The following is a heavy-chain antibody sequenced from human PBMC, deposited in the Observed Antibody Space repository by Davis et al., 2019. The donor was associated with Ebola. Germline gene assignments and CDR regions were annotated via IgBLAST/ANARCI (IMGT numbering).Heavy chain of an antibody. V-gene: IGHV3-7*03. CDR1: GFTFSSYW. CDR3: ATDAWGGFDP. CDR2: INQDGSQT. D-gene: IGHD1-26*01. Sequence: GESLKISCVASGFTFSSYWMSWVRQAPGKGLEWVATINQDGSQTYYVDSVKGRFTMSRDDAKNSLYLEMNHLTADDTAVYYCATDAWGGFDPWGQGTLVNVSS. J-gene: IGHJ5*02.